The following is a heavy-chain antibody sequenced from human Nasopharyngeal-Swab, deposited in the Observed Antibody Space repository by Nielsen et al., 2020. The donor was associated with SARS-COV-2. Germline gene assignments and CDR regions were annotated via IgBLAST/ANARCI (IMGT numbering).Heavy chain of an antibody. Sequence: GESLKISCAASGFTFSSYEMNWVRQAPGKGLEWVSYISSSGSTIYYADSVKGRFTISRDNAKNSLYLQMNSLRAEDTAVYYCAREHGKWELLRLGGYYYYGMDVWGQGTTVTVSS. CDR3: AREHGKWELLRLGGYYYYGMDV. CDR1: GFTFSSYE. V-gene: IGHV3-48*03. CDR2: ISSSGSTI. J-gene: IGHJ6*02. D-gene: IGHD1-26*01.